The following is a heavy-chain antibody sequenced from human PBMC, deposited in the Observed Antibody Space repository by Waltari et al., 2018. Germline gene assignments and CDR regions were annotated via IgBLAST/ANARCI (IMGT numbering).Heavy chain of an antibody. CDR3: ARLSYYDFWSGYYSGSPDY. CDR2: IYPGDSDT. J-gene: IGHJ4*02. CDR1: GYSFTSYW. D-gene: IGHD3-3*01. V-gene: IGHV5-51*03. Sequence: EVQLVQSGAEVKKPGESLKISCKGSGYSFTSYWIGWVRQMPGKGLEWMGIIYPGDSDTRYSTSFQGQVTISADKSISTAYLQWSSLKAADTAMYYCARLSYYDFWSGYYSGSPDYWGQGTLVTVSS.